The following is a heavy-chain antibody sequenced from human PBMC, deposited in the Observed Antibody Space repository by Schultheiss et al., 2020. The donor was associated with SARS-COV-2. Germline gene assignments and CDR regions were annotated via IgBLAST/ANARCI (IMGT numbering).Heavy chain of an antibody. CDR1: GFTFANYG. V-gene: IGHV3-21*01. Sequence: GGSLRLSCAASGFTFANYGMMWVRQAPGKGLEWVSSISSSSSYIYYADSVKGRFTISRDNSKNTLYVRVNSLRVEDTAVYYCARGVESGWYGLPVYWGQGTLVTVSS. J-gene: IGHJ4*02. D-gene: IGHD6-19*01. CDR3: ARGVESGWYGLPVY. CDR2: ISSSSSYI.